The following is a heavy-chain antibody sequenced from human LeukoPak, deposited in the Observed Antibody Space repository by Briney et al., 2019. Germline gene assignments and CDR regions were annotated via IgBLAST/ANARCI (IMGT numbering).Heavy chain of an antibody. V-gene: IGHV3-11*01. J-gene: IGHJ6*03. CDR2: ISSSGNTI. CDR1: GFTFSDYY. CDR3: AKAETSRGYYMDV. Sequence: GGSLRLSCAASGFTFSDYYMSWIRQAPGKGLEWVSYISSSGNTIDYADSVKGRFTISRDNAKNTLYMQMNSLRAEDTAVYYCAKAETSRGYYMDVWGKGTTVTVSS.